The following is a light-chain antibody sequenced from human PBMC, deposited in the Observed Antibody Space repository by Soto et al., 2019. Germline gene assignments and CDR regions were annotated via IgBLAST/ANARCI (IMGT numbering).Light chain of an antibody. Sequence: DIVMTQSPLSLPVTPGEPASISCRSSQSLLHSNGYNYLDWYLQKPGQSPQLLIYLGSNRASGVPDRFSGSGSGTDFTLKISRVDAEDVGVYYCMQALQTSWTLGQGTKVDIK. CDR3: MQALQTSWT. V-gene: IGKV2-28*01. CDR2: LGS. CDR1: QSLLHSNGYNY. J-gene: IGKJ1*01.